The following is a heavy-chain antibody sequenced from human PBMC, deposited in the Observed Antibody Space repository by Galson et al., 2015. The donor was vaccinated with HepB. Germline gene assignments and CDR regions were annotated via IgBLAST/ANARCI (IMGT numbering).Heavy chain of an antibody. CDR1: GGTFSSYA. CDR3: ARGVGATAGMDV. CDR2: IIPIFGTA. D-gene: IGHD1-26*01. V-gene: IGHV1-69*13. J-gene: IGHJ6*02. Sequence: SVKVYCKASGGTFSSYAISWARQAPGQGLEWMGGIIPIFGTANYAQKFQGRVTITADESTGTAYMELSSLRSEDTDVYYCARGVGATAGMDVWGQGTTVTVSS.